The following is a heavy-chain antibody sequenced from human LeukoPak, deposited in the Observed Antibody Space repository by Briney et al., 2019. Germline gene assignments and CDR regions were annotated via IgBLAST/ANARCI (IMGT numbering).Heavy chain of an antibody. Sequence: GGSLRLSCAASGFTFSSYEMNWVRQAPGKGLEWVSYISSSGSTIYYADSVKGRFTISRDNSKNTLYLQMNSLRAEDTAVYYCARPYYDGAFDIWGQGTMVTVSS. CDR3: ARPYYDGAFDI. CDR1: GFTFSSYE. D-gene: IGHD3-22*01. J-gene: IGHJ3*02. CDR2: ISSSGSTI. V-gene: IGHV3-48*03.